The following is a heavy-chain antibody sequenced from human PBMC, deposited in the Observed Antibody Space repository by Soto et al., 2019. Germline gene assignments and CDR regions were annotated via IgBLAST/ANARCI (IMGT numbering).Heavy chain of an antibody. CDR1: GFLVNSAY. J-gene: IGHJ4*02. CDR2: INSDGST. Sequence: EVQLVESGGGLIPPGGSLRLSCAASGFLVNSAYMTWVRQAPVKGLEWLSMINSDGSTLYAESVKGRFTISRDNSKNRLDLQMNSLRAEDTAMYYCARSGYSFAWGYWGQGTLVIVTS. CDR3: ARSGYSFAWGY. V-gene: IGHV3-53*01. D-gene: IGHD5-18*01.